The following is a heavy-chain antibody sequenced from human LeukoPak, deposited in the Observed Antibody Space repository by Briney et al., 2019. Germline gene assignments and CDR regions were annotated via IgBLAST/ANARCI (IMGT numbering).Heavy chain of an antibody. J-gene: IGHJ6*03. V-gene: IGHV3-30*18. Sequence: GGSLRLSCTASGFTFSSYGMHWVRQAPGKGLEWVALISYDGSNKYYADSVKGRFTISRDNSKNSLYLQMNSLRTEDTALYYCAKGTYYDSSGWGYYMDVWGKGTTVTISS. D-gene: IGHD3-22*01. CDR2: ISYDGSNK. CDR3: AKGTYYDSSGWGYYMDV. CDR1: GFTFSSYG.